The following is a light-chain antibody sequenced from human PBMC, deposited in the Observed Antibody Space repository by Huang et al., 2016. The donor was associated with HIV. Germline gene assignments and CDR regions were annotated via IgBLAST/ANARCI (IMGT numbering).Light chain of an antibody. CDR3: QQRSNWPLLT. Sequence: EIVLTQSPATLSLSPGDRATLSCRASQSVSRYLAWYQQKPGQAPRLLIYDASNGATGIPARFSGRGSGTDFTLTISSLEPEDFAVYYCQQRSNWPLLTFGGGTKVEIK. V-gene: IGKV3-11*01. CDR1: QSVSRY. J-gene: IGKJ4*01. CDR2: DAS.